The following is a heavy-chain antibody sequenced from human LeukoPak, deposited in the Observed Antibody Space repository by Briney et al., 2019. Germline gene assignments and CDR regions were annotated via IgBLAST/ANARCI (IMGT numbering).Heavy chain of an antibody. V-gene: IGHV3-23*01. Sequence: GGSLRLSCAASGFSFSSYGMHWVRQAPGKGLEWVSSTNGGGDYTYYADSVRGRFSISRDNVDNTLYLQMSSLRADDTAVYYCSKGSNIGGDYGVFDHWGQGTLVTVSS. CDR1: GFSFSSYG. CDR2: TNGGGDYT. D-gene: IGHD4-17*01. CDR3: SKGSNIGGDYGVFDH. J-gene: IGHJ4*02.